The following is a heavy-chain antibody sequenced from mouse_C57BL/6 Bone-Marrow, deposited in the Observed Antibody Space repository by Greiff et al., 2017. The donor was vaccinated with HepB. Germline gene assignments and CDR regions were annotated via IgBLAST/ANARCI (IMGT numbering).Heavy chain of an antibody. J-gene: IGHJ2*01. CDR1: GYTFTSYW. CDR2: IYPRSGNT. V-gene: IGHV1-81*01. CDR3: ARFYYFDY. Sequence: QVQLKQPGAELVRPGTSVKLSCKASGYTFTSYWMHWVKQRTGQGLEWIGEIYPRSGNTYYNEKFKGKATLTADKSSSTAYMELRSLTSEDSAVYFCARFYYFDYWGQGTTLTVSS.